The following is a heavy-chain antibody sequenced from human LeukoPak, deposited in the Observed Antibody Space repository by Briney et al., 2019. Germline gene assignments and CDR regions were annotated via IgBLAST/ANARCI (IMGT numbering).Heavy chain of an antibody. J-gene: IGHJ4*02. CDR2: ISSSSSYI. V-gene: IGHV3-21*01. CDR1: GFTFSSYS. Sequence: PGGSLRLSCAASGFTFSSYSMNWVRQAPGKGLEWVSSISSSSSYIYYADSVKGRFTISRDNAKNPLYLQMNSLRAEDTAVYYCAWARIAAAGLPDYWGQGTLVTVSS. CDR3: AWARIAAAGLPDY. D-gene: IGHD6-13*01.